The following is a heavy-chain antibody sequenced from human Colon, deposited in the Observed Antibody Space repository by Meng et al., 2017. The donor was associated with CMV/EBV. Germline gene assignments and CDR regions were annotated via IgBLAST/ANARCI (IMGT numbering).Heavy chain of an antibody. D-gene: IGHD3-16*01. CDR1: FTCSRDR. Sequence: FTCSRDRMDWHRQGTGKGLVRVSRSNSERSSKSSADNVKGRFNSSRDNEKNTVYLKMNSLRAENTDVYYSARDTGFYTDYWYVDLWGRGTLVTVSS. CDR3: ARDTGFYTDYWYVDL. V-gene: IGHV3-74*01. J-gene: IGHJ2*01. CDR2: SNSERSSK.